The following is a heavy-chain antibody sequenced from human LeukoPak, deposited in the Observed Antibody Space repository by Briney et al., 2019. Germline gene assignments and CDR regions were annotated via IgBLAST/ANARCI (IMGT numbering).Heavy chain of an antibody. CDR3: ARIYYDRGGHYYDY. J-gene: IGHJ4*02. D-gene: IGHD3-22*01. Sequence: GGSLRLFCAASGFTFRIYAMHWVRQAPGGGLEYVSVITGDGGTTYYARSVKDRYTISRDNSKNTLYLQMGSLRAEDMAVYYGARIYYDRGGHYYDYWGQGTLVTVSS. CDR2: ITGDGGTT. V-gene: IGHV3-64*01. CDR1: GFTFRIYA.